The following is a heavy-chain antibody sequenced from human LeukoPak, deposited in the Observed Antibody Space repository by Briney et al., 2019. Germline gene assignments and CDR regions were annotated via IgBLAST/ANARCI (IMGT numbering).Heavy chain of an antibody. CDR3: ARTAYKRFLEWSYPAH. D-gene: IGHD3-3*01. CDR2: IYHSGST. Sequence: PSETLSLTCTVSGGSISSGGYYWSWIRQPPGKGLEWIGYIYHSGSTYYNPSLKSRVTISVDRSKNQFSLKLSSVTAADTAVYYCARTAYKRFLEWSYPAHWGQGTLVTVSS. CDR1: GGSISSGGYY. V-gene: IGHV4-30-2*01. J-gene: IGHJ4*02.